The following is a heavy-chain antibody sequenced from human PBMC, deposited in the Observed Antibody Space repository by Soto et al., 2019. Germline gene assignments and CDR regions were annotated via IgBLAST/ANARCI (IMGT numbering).Heavy chain of an antibody. V-gene: IGHV4-31*03. CDR2: IYYSGST. CDR3: AGERGCISTSCYSNNWFDP. D-gene: IGHD2-2*01. J-gene: IGHJ5*02. CDR1: GGSISSGGYY. Sequence: SETLSLTCTVSGGSISSGGYYWSWIRQHPGKGLEWIGYIYYSGSTYYNPSLKSRVTISVDTSKNQFSLKLSSVTAADTAVYYCAGERGCISTSCYSNNWFDPWGQGTLVTVSS.